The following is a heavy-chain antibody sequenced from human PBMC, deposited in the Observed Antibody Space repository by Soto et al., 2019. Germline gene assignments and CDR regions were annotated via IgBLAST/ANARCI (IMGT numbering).Heavy chain of an antibody. CDR2: IHTGGKT. V-gene: IGHV3-53*02. J-gene: IGHJ4*02. CDR3: ATGGSKRVRGAIVEVFHLEF. Sequence: ELQLVESGGGLIQPGGSLRLSCAASGLTVTRNYMTWVRLAPGKGLECVSTIHTGGKTFYTDSVKGRFTVSRDASKNTVDLQMNTLSVEHTALYYCATGGSKRVRGAIVEVFHLEFWGRGTVVTVSS. D-gene: IGHD3-10*01. CDR1: GLTVTRNY.